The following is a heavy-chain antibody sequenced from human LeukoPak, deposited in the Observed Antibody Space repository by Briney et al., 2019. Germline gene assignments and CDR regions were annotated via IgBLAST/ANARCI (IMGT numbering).Heavy chain of an antibody. J-gene: IGHJ4*02. CDR3: ARDKFTFGGVIVPSFDY. V-gene: IGHV3-43*01. CDR2: ISWDGGST. D-gene: IGHD3-16*02. Sequence: GGSLRLSCAASGFTFDDYTMHWVRQAPGKGLEWVSLISWDGGSTYYADSVKGRFTISRDNSKNTLYLQMSSLRAEDTAVYYCARDKFTFGGVIVPSFDYWGQGTLVTVSS. CDR1: GFTFDDYT.